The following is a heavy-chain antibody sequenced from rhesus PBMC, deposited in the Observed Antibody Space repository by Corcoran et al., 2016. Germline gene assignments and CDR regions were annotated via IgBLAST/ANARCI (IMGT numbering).Heavy chain of an antibody. CDR3: ARQHSGSYYYGFYFDY. CDR2: IYGSGSST. CDR1: GGSISSNY. Sequence: QVQLQESGPGLVKPLETLSLTCAVSGGSISSNYWSWIRQAPGAGLAWIEYIYGSGSSTNYNPYLKSRVTLSVDTSKNQLSLKLSSVTAADTAVYYCARQHSGSYYYGFYFDYWGQGVLVTVSS. V-gene: IGHV4S11*01. J-gene: IGHJ4*01. D-gene: IGHD3-16*01.